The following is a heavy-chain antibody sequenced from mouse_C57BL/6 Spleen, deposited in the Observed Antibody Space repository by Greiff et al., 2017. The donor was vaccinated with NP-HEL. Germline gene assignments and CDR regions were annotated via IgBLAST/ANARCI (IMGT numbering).Heavy chain of an antibody. V-gene: IGHV5-16*01. CDR1: GFTFSDYY. D-gene: IGHD1-1*01. CDR2: INYDGSST. J-gene: IGHJ4*01. CDR3: ARVPDYYGSSYNYAMDY. Sequence: DVKLVESEGGLVQPGSSMKLSCTASGFTFSDYYMAWVRQVPEKGLEWVANINYDGSSTYYLDSLKSRFIISRDNAKNILYLQMSSLKSEDTATYYCARVPDYYGSSYNYAMDYWGQGTSVTVSS.